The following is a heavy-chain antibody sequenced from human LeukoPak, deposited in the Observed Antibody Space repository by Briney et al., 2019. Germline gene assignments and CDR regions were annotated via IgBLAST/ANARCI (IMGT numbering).Heavy chain of an antibody. V-gene: IGHV1-2*02. D-gene: IGHD2-2*01. Sequence: ASVKVSCKASGYTFTGYYMHWARQAPGQGLEWMGWVNPNSGGTNYAQKFQGRVTMTRDTSISTAYMELSRLRSDDTAVYYCAREYCSSTSCYPPDVWGQGTTVTVSS. CDR3: AREYCSSTSCYPPDV. J-gene: IGHJ6*02. CDR1: GYTFTGYY. CDR2: VNPNSGGT.